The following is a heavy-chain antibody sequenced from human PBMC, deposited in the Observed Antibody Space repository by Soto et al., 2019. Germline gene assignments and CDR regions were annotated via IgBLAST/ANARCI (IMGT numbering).Heavy chain of an antibody. CDR2: FDPEDGET. Sequence: GASVKVSFKVSGYTLTELSMHWVRQAPGKGLEWMGGFDPEDGETIYAQKFQGRVTMTEDTSTDTAYMELSSLRSEDTAVYYCATTLPAWGSQHYYYYYGMDVWGQGTTVTVSS. CDR3: ATTLPAWGSQHYYYYYGMDV. V-gene: IGHV1-24*01. J-gene: IGHJ6*02. CDR1: GYTLTELS. D-gene: IGHD7-27*01.